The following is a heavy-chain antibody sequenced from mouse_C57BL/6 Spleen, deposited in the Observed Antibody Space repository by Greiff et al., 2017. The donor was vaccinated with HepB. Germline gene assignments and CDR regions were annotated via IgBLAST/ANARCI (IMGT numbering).Heavy chain of an antibody. CDR1: GYTFTSYW. J-gene: IGHJ3*01. Sequence: QVQLQQPGAELVRPGSSVKLSCKASGYTFTSYWMHWVKQRPIQGLEWIGNIDPSDSETHYNQKFKDKATLTVDKSSSTAYMQLSSLASEDSAVYYCARVDYGGFAYWGQGTLVTVSA. CDR2: IDPSDSET. V-gene: IGHV1-52*01. CDR3: ARVDYGGFAY. D-gene: IGHD1-2*01.